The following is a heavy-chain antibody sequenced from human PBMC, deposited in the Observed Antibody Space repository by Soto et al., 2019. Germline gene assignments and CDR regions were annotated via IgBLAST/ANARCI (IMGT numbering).Heavy chain of an antibody. J-gene: IGHJ4*02. CDR3: PSDLRAAAGTKGY. CDR2: ISAYNGNT. Sequence: QVQLVQSGAEVKKPGASVKVSCKASGYTFTSYGISWVRQAPGQGLEWMGWISAYNGNTNYAQQLQGRVTTTTDTSAGTAHMGLRSLGSADTAVYSCPSDLRAAAGTKGYWGQGTLVTVSS. CDR1: GYTFTSYG. D-gene: IGHD6-13*01. V-gene: IGHV1-18*01.